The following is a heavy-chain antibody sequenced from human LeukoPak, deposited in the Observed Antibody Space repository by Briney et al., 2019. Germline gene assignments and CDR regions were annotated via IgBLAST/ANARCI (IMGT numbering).Heavy chain of an antibody. CDR1: GDSIRIDYY. CDR2: LYYSGTT. D-gene: IGHD1-1*01. V-gene: IGHV4-38-2*01. CDR3: TRTLAYTANWD. Sequence: PSETLSLTCAVSGDSIRIDYYWGWIRQPPGEGLEYIGFLYYSGTTHYNPSPKSRITMSLDTSKNHFSLSLSSVTAAETGVYYCTRTLAYTANWDWGQGTLVTVSS. J-gene: IGHJ4*02.